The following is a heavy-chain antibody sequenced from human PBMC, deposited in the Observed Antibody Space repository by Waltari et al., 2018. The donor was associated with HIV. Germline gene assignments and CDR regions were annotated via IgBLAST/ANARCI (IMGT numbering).Heavy chain of an antibody. Sequence: QLQLQESGPGVVKPLETLSLTCTVSGGFFRSSDYYWDWIRQSRGRGLEVIGNIQYGGNTIYNPSLESRLSMSIDTSRGQFSLTLKDVTAADTAVYFCARRGNYRAAEYNYFGPWGQGIQVIVSS. J-gene: IGHJ5*02. D-gene: IGHD1-7*01. CDR3: ARRGNYRAAEYNYFGP. CDR2: IQYGGNT. V-gene: IGHV4-39*01. CDR1: GGFFRSSDYY.